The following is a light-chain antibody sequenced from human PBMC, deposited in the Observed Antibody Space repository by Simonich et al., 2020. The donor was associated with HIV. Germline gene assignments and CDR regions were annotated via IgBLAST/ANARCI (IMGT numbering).Light chain of an antibody. CDR2: KTS. V-gene: IGKV1-5*03. J-gene: IGKJ2*01. Sequence: DIQLTQSPSTLSASVGDRVTITCRPIQSISTWLAWYQQKPGKAPKLLIYKTSSLESGVPSRFSGSGSGTEFTLTISSLQPDDSATYYCQQYNSYSPGYTFGQGTKLEIK. CDR1: QSISTW. CDR3: QQYNSYSPGYT.